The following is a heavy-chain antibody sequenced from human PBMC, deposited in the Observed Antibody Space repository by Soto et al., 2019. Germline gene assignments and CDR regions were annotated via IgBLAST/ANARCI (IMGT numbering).Heavy chain of an antibody. CDR3: ARDTSSRWYPAAHAFDS. CDR1: DGTIASGGYY. V-gene: IGHV4-31*03. CDR2: IYYTGST. D-gene: IGHD6-13*01. Sequence: QLQLQESGPGLVKPSQTLSLTCTVSDGTIASGGYYWNWIRQQPGKGLEWIGYIYYTGSTDYNPSLNSRVTISIDTSKSQFSLKLSSVTAADTAVYYCARDTSSRWYPAAHAFDSWGQGTMVTVSS. J-gene: IGHJ3*02.